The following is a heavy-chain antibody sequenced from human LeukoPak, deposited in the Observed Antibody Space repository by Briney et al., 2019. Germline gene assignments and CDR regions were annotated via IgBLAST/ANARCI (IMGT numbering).Heavy chain of an antibody. D-gene: IGHD6-19*01. CDR1: GGSISSYY. CDR3: ARVNSSGWYNWFDP. CDR2: IYYSGST. V-gene: IGHV4-59*01. J-gene: IGHJ5*02. Sequence: SETLSLTCTVSGGSISSYYWSWIRQPPGKGLEWIGYIYYSGSTNYNPSLKSRVTISVDTSKNQFTLKLSSVTAADTAVYYCARVNSSGWYNWFDPWGQGTLVTVSS.